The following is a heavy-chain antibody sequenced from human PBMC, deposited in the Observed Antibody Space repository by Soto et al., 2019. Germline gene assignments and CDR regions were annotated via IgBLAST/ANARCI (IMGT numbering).Heavy chain of an antibody. CDR2: ISSSDGTT. J-gene: IGHJ4*02. V-gene: IGHV3-11*01. CDR1: GFTFDNYY. Sequence: QVHLVESGGGLVKPGGSLRLSCAASGFTFDNYYMSWIRQAPGKGLEWVSYISSSDGTTYYADSLKGRFTISRDNAKNSLYLQMNSLRAEDTAVYYCAREINYSKYPRVIDYWGQGTLVTVSS. D-gene: IGHD1-7*01. CDR3: AREINYSKYPRVIDY.